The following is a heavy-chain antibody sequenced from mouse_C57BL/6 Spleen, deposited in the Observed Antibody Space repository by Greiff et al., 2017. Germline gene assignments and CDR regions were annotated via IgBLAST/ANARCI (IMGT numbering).Heavy chain of an antibody. V-gene: IGHV6-3*01. D-gene: IGHD1-1*01. J-gene: IGHJ1*03. CDR1: GFTFSNYW. Sequence: EVMLVESGGGLVQPGGSMKLSCVASGFTFSNYWMNWVRPSPEKGLEWVAQIRLKSDNYATHYAESVKGRFTISRDDSKSSVYLQMNNLRAEDTGIYYCTGGGSWWYFDVWGTGTTVTVSS. CDR3: TGGGSWWYFDV. CDR2: IRLKSDNYAT.